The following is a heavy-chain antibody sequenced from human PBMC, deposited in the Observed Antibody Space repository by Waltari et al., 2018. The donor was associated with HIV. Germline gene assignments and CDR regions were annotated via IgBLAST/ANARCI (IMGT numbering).Heavy chain of an antibody. CDR3: AKGCGSGYYYYGMDV. CDR2: ISGSGGST. J-gene: IGHJ6*02. D-gene: IGHD2-21*01. Sequence: EVQLLESGGGLVQPGGSLRLSCAASGFTFSSYAMSWVRQAPGKGLEWVSAISGSGGSTDYADSVKGRFTISRDNSKNTLYLQMNSLRAEDTAVYYCAKGCGSGYYYYGMDVWGQGTTVTVSS. V-gene: IGHV3-23*01. CDR1: GFTFSSYA.